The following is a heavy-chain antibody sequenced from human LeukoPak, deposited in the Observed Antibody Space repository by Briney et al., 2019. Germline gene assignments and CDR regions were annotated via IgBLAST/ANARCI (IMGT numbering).Heavy chain of an antibody. Sequence: PGGSLRLSCAASGFTFSSYSMNWVRQAPGKGLEWVSSISSSSSYIYYADSVKGRFTISRDNAKNSLYLQMNSLRAEDTAVYYCARDGSASSAYYSAQYYFDYWGQGTLVTVSS. J-gene: IGHJ4*02. V-gene: IGHV3-21*01. CDR1: GFTFSSYS. CDR3: ARDGSASSAYYSAQYYFDY. CDR2: ISSSSSYI. D-gene: IGHD3-22*01.